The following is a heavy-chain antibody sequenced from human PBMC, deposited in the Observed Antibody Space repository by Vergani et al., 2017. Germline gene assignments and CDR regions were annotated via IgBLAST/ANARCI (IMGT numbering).Heavy chain of an antibody. CDR1: GYSFTSYW. Sequence: EVQLVQSGAEVKKPGESLKISCKGSGYSFTSYWIGGVRQMPGKGLEWMGIIYPGDSDTRYSQSFQGQVTISADKYISTAYLELSSMKDSDTAMYYCARHRGWGLVVVAATPWYYSYVMDVWGQGTTVTVSS. CDR2: IYPGDSDT. J-gene: IGHJ6*02. D-gene: IGHD2-15*01. CDR3: ARHRGWGLVVVAATPWYYSYVMDV. V-gene: IGHV5-51*01.